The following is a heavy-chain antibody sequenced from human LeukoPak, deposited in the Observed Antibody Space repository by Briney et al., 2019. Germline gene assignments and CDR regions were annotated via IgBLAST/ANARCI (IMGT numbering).Heavy chain of an antibody. CDR1: GYTFINHY. CDR3: TRTINSWFDP. J-gene: IGHJ5*02. CDR2: IRPTDGST. Sequence: ASVKISCXPSGYTFINHYIHWVRRAPGQGLEWMGVIRPTDGSTSYAQNFQGRLSMTSDTSTSTAYMELSSLRSEDTAIYYCTRTINSWFDPWGQGTPVSVSS. D-gene: IGHD3-9*01. V-gene: IGHV1-46*01.